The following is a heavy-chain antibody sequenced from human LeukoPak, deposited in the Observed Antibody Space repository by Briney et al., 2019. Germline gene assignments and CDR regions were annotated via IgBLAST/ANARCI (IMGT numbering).Heavy chain of an antibody. CDR1: GFTFSSYE. D-gene: IGHD5-18*01. Sequence: GGSLRLSCAASGFTFSSYEMNWVRQAPGKGLEWVSYISSSGSTIYYADTVKGRFTISRDNAKNSLYLQMNSLRAEDTAVYYCARGDTAMVPWSFDLWGRGTLVTVSS. CDR3: ARGDTAMVPWSFDL. CDR2: ISSSGSTI. V-gene: IGHV3-48*03. J-gene: IGHJ2*01.